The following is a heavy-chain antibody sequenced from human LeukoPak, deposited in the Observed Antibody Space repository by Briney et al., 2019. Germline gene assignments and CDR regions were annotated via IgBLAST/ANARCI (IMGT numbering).Heavy chain of an antibody. Sequence: KSSETLSLTCTVSGGSISSYYWSWIRQPPGKGLEWIGYIYYSGNTNYSPSLKSRVTISVDTSKNQFSLKLSSVTAADTAVYYCARAEVPAAEYYYYYYMDVWGKGTTVTVSS. CDR2: IYYSGNT. V-gene: IGHV4-59*08. D-gene: IGHD2-2*01. CDR1: GGSISSYY. CDR3: ARAEVPAAEYYYYYYMDV. J-gene: IGHJ6*03.